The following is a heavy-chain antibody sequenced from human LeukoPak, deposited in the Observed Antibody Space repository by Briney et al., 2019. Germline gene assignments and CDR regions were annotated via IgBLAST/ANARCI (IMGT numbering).Heavy chain of an antibody. V-gene: IGHV3-49*03. J-gene: IGHJ3*02. CDR3: TRAYYYILTGYKRGRSFDI. D-gene: IGHD3-9*01. Sequence: GGSLRLSCTASGFTFGDYAMGWFRQAPGKGLEWVGFIRSKAYGGTTEYAASVKGRFTISRDDSKSIAYLQMNSLKTEDTAVYYCTRAYYYILTGYKRGRSFDIWGQGTMVTVSS. CDR1: GFTFGDYA. CDR2: IRSKAYGGTT.